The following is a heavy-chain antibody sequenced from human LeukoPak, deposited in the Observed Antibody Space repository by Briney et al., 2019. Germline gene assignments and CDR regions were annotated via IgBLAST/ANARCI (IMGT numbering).Heavy chain of an antibody. CDR3: ARKGGYCSGGRCYSSLYYFDY. D-gene: IGHD2-15*01. Sequence: SETLSLTCAVYGGSFSGYYWSWIRQPPGKGLEWIGEINHSGSTNYNPSLKSRVTISVDTSKNQFSLKLSSVTAADTAVYYCARKGGYCSGGRCYSSLYYFDYWGQGTLVTVSS. J-gene: IGHJ4*02. CDR1: GGSFSGYY. V-gene: IGHV4-34*01. CDR2: INHSGST.